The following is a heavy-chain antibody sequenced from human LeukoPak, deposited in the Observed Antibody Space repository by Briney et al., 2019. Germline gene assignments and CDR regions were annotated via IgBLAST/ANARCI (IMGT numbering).Heavy chain of an antibody. CDR1: GGSISSYY. J-gene: IGHJ5*02. Sequence: PSETLSLTCTVSGGSISSYYWSWIRQPPGKGLEWIGYIYYSGSTNYNPSLKSRVTISVDTSKNQFSLKLSSVTAADTAVYYCARTGYYDLWSGYYPSNNWFDPWGQGTLVTVSS. V-gene: IGHV4-59*01. CDR3: ARTGYYDLWSGYYPSNNWFDP. D-gene: IGHD3-3*01. CDR2: IYYSGST.